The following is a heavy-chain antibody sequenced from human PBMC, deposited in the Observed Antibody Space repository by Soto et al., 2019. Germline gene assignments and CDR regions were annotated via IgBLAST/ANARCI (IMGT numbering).Heavy chain of an antibody. CDR2: ISSTTNYI. V-gene: IGHV3-21*06. CDR3: ARESEDLTSNFDC. J-gene: IGHJ4*02. CDR1: GFTFTRYS. Sequence: GSLRLSCAASGFTFTRYSMNWVRQAPGKGLEWVSSISSTTNYIYYGDSMKGRFTISRDNAKNSLYLEMDSLRAEDTAVYYCARESEDLTSNFDCWGQGTRVTVS.